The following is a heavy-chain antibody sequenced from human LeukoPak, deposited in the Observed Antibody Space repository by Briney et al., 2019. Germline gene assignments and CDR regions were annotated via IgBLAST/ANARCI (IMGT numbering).Heavy chain of an antibody. Sequence: GGSLRLSCVASGFSFSDYGVHWVRQAPGKGLEWVAFIRYDGSNEYYAESVKGRFTISRDNFKNALYLQMNSLRPEDTAVYYCAKDRGSIAAWYFLDFWGQGTLVTVSS. V-gene: IGHV3-30*02. D-gene: IGHD6-6*01. CDR3: AKDRGSIAAWYFLDF. CDR1: GFSFSDYG. CDR2: IRYDGSNE. J-gene: IGHJ4*02.